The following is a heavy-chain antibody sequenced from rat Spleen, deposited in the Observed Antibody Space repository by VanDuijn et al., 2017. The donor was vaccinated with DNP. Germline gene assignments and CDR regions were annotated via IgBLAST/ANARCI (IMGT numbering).Heavy chain of an antibody. CDR1: GFSLTSNG. J-gene: IGHJ1*01. Sequence: QVQLRESGPSLLQPSQTLSLTCTVSGFSLTSNGVGWVRQPLGKGLVWMGTIWAGGSTNYNSAVQSRLSISRDTSKSQVFLKLNSLQPEDTGTYYCARHRGAAAPFAYWGPGTMVTVSS. V-gene: IGHV2-72*01. D-gene: IGHD1-2*01. CDR2: IWAGGST. CDR3: ARHRGAAAPFAY.